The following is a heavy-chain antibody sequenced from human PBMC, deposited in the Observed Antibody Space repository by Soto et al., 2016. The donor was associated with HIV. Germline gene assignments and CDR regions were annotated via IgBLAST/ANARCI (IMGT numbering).Heavy chain of an antibody. V-gene: IGHV3-23*01. Sequence: EVQLLESGGGLVQPGGSLRLSCAASGFTFSSYAMSWVRQAPGKGLEWVSAISGSGGSTYYADSVKGRFTISRDNSKNTLYLQMNSLRAGDTAVYYCAKLFGIAARPLYYFDYWGQGTLVTVSS. CDR1: GFTFSSYA. CDR3: AKLFGIAARPLYYFDY. D-gene: IGHD6-6*01. J-gene: IGHJ4*02. CDR2: ISGSGGST.